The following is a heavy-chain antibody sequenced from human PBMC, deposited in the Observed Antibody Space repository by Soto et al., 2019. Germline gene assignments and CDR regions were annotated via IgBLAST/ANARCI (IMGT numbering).Heavy chain of an antibody. CDR1: GFTVSSNY. Sequence: EVQLVESGGGLIQPGGSLRLSCAASGFTVSSNYMSWVRQAPGKGLEWVSVIYSGGSTYYADSVKGRFTISRDNSKNTLYLQMDSLRAEDAAVYYCARAGYCSSTSCSSGAFDIWGQGTMVTVSS. V-gene: IGHV3-53*01. CDR2: IYSGGST. D-gene: IGHD2-2*01. J-gene: IGHJ3*02. CDR3: ARAGYCSSTSCSSGAFDI.